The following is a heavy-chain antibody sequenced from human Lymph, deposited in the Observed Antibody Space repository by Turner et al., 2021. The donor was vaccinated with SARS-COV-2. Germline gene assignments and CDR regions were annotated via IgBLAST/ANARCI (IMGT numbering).Heavy chain of an antibody. CDR3: ARERYDSSGSESYYFDY. D-gene: IGHD3-22*01. CDR1: GFSFSRYS. V-gene: IGHV3-21*01. CDR2: ISSSSSYI. J-gene: IGHJ4*02. Sequence: EVQLVESGGGLVKPGGSLRLSCAASGFSFSRYSMNWVRPAPGKGLEWVSSISSSSSYIYYADSVKGRFTISRDSAKNSLYLQMNSLRAEDTAVYYCARERYDSSGSESYYFDYWGQGTLVTVSS.